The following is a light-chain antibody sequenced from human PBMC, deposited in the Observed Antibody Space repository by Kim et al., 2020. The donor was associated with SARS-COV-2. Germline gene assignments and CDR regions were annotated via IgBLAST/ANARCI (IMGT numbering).Light chain of an antibody. Sequence: SSELTQDPAVSVALGQTVRITCQGDSLRSYYASWYQQKPGQAPVLVIYGKNNRPSGIQDRFSGSSSGNTASLTITGAQAEDEADYYCNSRDSSGTVVFGG. CDR2: GKN. CDR3: NSRDSSGTVV. V-gene: IGLV3-19*01. J-gene: IGLJ2*01. CDR1: SLRSYY.